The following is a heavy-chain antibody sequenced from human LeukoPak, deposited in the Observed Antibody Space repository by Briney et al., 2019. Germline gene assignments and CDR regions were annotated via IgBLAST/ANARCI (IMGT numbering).Heavy chain of an antibody. V-gene: IGHV4-39*07. J-gene: IGHJ5*02. CDR2: IYYSGST. CDR3: ARPGLRGYSYGVRVSWFDP. D-gene: IGHD5-18*01. Sequence: SETLSLTCTVSGGSISSSSYYWGWIRQPPGKGLEWIGSIYYSGSTYYNPSLKSRVTISVDTSKNQFSLKLSSVTAADTAVYYCARPGLRGYSYGVRVSWFDPWGQGTLVTVSS. CDR1: GGSISSSSYY.